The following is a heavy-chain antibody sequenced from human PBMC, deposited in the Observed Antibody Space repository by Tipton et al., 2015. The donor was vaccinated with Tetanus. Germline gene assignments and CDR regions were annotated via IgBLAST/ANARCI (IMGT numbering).Heavy chain of an antibody. V-gene: IGHV3-21*01. CDR3: ASGSTLDY. D-gene: IGHD6-25*01. J-gene: IGHJ4*02. CDR1: GFVFSSYT. Sequence: SLRLSCAVSGFVFSSYTMNWVRQAPGKGLEWVASISNTSSYIYYADSVKGRFTISRDNAKNSVYLQMSSLRADDTAVYYCASGSTLDYWGQGALVSVSS. CDR2: ISNTSSYI.